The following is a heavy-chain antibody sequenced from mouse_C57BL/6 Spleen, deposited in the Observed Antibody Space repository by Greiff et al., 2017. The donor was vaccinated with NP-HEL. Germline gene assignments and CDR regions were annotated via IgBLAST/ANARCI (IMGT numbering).Heavy chain of an antibody. Sequence: VQLQQSGPELVKPGASVKISCKASGYSFTGYYMNWVKQSPEKSLEWIGEINPSTGGTTYNQKFKAKATLTVDKSSSTAYMQLKSLTSEDSAVYYCASYDGYLLFDYWGQGTTLTVSS. CDR3: ASYDGYLLFDY. J-gene: IGHJ2*01. D-gene: IGHD2-3*01. CDR2: INPSTGGT. CDR1: GYSFTGYY. V-gene: IGHV1-42*01.